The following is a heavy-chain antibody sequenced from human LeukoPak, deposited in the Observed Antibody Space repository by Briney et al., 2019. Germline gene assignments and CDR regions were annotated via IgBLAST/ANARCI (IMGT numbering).Heavy chain of an antibody. Sequence: PSETLSLTCAVSGGSISSSNWWSWVRQPPGKGLEWIGEVYHSGSTNHNPSLKSRVSISVDKSKNQFSLKLSSVTAADRAVYYCARAHKTYYYDSSGYFYAFDIWGQGTMVTVSS. CDR3: ARAHKTYYYDSSGYFYAFDI. CDR1: GGSISSSNW. V-gene: IGHV4-4*02. D-gene: IGHD3-22*01. J-gene: IGHJ3*02. CDR2: VYHSGST.